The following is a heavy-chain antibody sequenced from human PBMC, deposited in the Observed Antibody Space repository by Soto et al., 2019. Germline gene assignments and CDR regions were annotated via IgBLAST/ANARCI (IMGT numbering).Heavy chain of an antibody. CDR2: SYYSGTA. Sequence: QVQLRESGPGLVKSSETLSLTCTVSGGSISTYYWSWVRQPPGKGLEWIGYSYYSGTATYNPSLSSRVTISVDTSKNQFSLRLSSVTAADTAVYYCARGDGIQLGSLAGRYYYHKMDVWGQGTTVTVYS. CDR3: ARGDGIQLGSLAGRYYYHKMDV. CDR1: GGSISTYY. V-gene: IGHV4-59*01. D-gene: IGHD1-1*01. J-gene: IGHJ6*02.